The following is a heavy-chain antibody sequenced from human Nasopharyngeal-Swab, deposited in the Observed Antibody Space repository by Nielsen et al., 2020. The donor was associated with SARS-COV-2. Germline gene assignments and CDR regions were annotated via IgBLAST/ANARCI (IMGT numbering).Heavy chain of an antibody. CDR2: ISSSSANI. CDR3: ASRRH. V-gene: IGHV3-21*01. CDR1: GFTFSLST. Sequence: GESLKISCAASGFTFSLSTMSWVRQTPGKGLECVASISSSSANIHYGDSVKGRFTISRDNAKKSLYLQMNSLTDEDTAVYYCASRRHWGQGTLVTVSS. J-gene: IGHJ4*02.